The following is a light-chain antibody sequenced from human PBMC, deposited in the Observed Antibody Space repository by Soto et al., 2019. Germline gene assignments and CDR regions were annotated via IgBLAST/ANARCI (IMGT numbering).Light chain of an antibody. CDR2: GPS. Sequence: DIVLTQSPDTLSLSPGETVTLSCRASQSIRNNYLAWYQQKPGQPPRLLVYGPSNRATGIPDRFSGSGSGTDLTLTISRLEPEDFAVYYCQQYGNAPPYTFGQGTRLDI. CDR1: QSIRNNY. J-gene: IGKJ2*01. CDR3: QQYGNAPPYT. V-gene: IGKV3-20*01.